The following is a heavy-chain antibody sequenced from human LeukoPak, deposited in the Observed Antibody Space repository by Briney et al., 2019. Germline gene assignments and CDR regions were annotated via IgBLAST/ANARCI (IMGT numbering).Heavy chain of an antibody. CDR3: ARETWEITGTAYNWFDP. CDR2: IIPIFGTA. V-gene: IGHV1-69*05. J-gene: IGHJ5*02. D-gene: IGHD1-7*01. CDR1: GGTFSSYA. Sequence: ASLKVSSKASGGTFSSYAISWVRQAPGQGLEWMGGIIPIFGTANYAQKFQGRVTITTDESTSTAYMELSSLRSEDTAVYYCARETWEITGTAYNWFDPWGQGTLVTVSS.